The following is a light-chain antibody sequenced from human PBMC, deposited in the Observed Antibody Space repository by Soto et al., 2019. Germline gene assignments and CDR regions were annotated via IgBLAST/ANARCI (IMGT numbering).Light chain of an antibody. Sequence: DIQMTQSPSSLSASVGDRVTITCRASQGIGKDLGWYQQKPGKAPKRLMYAASSLQSGVPSRFSGSGSGTECPLTISSLQPEDFATYYCLQHNSYPRTFGGGTKVEIQ. CDR3: LQHNSYPRT. V-gene: IGKV1-17*01. CDR1: QGIGKD. CDR2: AAS. J-gene: IGKJ4*01.